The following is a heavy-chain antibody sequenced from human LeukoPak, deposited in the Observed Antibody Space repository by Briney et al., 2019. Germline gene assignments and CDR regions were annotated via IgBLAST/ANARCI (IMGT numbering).Heavy chain of an antibody. Sequence: APVKVSCKASGYTFTSYAMHWVRQAPGQRLEWMGWINAANGNTQYSQKFQGRVTITRDTSASTAYMELSSLRSEDTAVYYCARGAPIRVAVAATFDPWGQGTLVTVPS. J-gene: IGHJ5*02. CDR1: GYTFTSYA. CDR2: INAANGNT. V-gene: IGHV1-3*01. D-gene: IGHD6-19*01. CDR3: ARGAPIRVAVAATFDP.